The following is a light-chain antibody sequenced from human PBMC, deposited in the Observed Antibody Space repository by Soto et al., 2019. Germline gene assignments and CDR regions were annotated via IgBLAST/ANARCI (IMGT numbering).Light chain of an antibody. Sequence: EIVLTQSPGTLSLSPGERATLSCRASQSGSDSYLAWYQQKPGQAPRLLIYGASTRATGIPDRFSGSGSRTDFTLTISRLEPEDFAVYYCQQYGSSPLTFGGGTKVEIK. V-gene: IGKV3-20*01. J-gene: IGKJ4*01. CDR3: QQYGSSPLT. CDR1: QSGSDSY. CDR2: GAS.